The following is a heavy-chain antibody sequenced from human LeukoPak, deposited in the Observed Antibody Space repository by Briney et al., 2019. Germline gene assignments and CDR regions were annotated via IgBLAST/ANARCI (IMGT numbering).Heavy chain of an antibody. Sequence: ASVKVSCKASGGTFSSYTISWVRQAPGQGLEWMGGIIPIFGTANYAQKFQGRVTITADESTSTAYMELRSLGSEDTAVYYCATVVVVVAANPSYYYYMDVWGKGTTVTISS. J-gene: IGHJ6*03. CDR3: ATVVVVVAANPSYYYYMDV. V-gene: IGHV1-69*01. CDR1: GGTFSSYT. D-gene: IGHD2-15*01. CDR2: IIPIFGTA.